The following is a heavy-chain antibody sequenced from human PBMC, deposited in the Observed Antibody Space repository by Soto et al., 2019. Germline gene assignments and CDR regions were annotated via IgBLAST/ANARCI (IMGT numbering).Heavy chain of an antibody. Sequence: GESLKISCKGSGYSFTSYWIGWVRQMPGKGLEWMGIIYPGDSDTRYSPSFQGQVTISADKSISTAYLQWSSLEASDTAMHYCARNEGVEMGTIGAIDYWGKGTLVTGFS. CDR1: GYSFTSYW. V-gene: IGHV5-51*01. J-gene: IGHJ4*02. CDR3: ARNEGVEMGTIGAIDY. CDR2: IYPGDSDT. D-gene: IGHD1-1*01.